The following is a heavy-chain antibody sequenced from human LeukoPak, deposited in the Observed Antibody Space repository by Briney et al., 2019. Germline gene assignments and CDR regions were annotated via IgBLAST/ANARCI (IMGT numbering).Heavy chain of an antibody. CDR2: LYSGGTT. J-gene: IGHJ4*02. Sequence: GGSLRLSCAASGFTVSNDYMTWVRQAPGKGLGWVSVLYSGGTTFYADSVKGRFTISRDDSKNTLYLQMNSLTAEDTAVYYCARASRSWHGIDYWGQGTLVTVSS. V-gene: IGHV3-53*01. D-gene: IGHD6-13*01. CDR1: GFTVSNDY. CDR3: ARASRSWHGIDY.